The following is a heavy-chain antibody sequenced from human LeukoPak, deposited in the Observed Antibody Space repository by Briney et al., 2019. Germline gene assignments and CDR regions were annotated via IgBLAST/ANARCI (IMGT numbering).Heavy chain of an antibody. CDR1: GFTITNYA. Sequence: GGSLRLSCAASGFTITNYAMHWVRQAPGKGLEWVAVISYHGSSQYYADSVKGRFTISRDTLKNTVYLQMFSLRPEDTAIYYCARAGPNDHRFDYWGQGTLVAVSS. D-gene: IGHD1-1*01. V-gene: IGHV3-30-3*01. CDR2: ISYHGSSQ. J-gene: IGHJ4*02. CDR3: ARAGPNDHRFDY.